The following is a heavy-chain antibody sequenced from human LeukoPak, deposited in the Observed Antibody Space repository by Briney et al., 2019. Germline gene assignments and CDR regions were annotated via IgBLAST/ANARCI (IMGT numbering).Heavy chain of an antibody. Sequence: GASVKVSCKASGGTFSSYAISWVRQAPGQGLEWMGWINPNSGGTNYAQKFQGRVTMTRDTSISTAYMELSRLRSDDTAVYYCARGDFWSGYYNTLSGYWGQGTLVTVSS. CDR1: GGTFSSYA. CDR2: INPNSGGT. V-gene: IGHV1-2*02. D-gene: IGHD3-3*01. CDR3: ARGDFWSGYYNTLSGY. J-gene: IGHJ4*02.